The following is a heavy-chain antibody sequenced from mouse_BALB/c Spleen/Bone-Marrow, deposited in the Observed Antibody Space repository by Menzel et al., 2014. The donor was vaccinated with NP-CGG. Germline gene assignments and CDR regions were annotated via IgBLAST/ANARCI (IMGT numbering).Heavy chain of an antibody. D-gene: IGHD2-4*01. Sequence: EVKLVDSGGGLVQPKGSLKISCAASGFTFNTYAMNWVRPAPGKGLEWVARIGSKSNNYATYYVDSVKDRFTVSRDDSQSMLYLQMNNLRTEDTAMYYCVTYYDYDLYAMDYWGQGTSVTVSS. CDR1: GFTFNTYA. V-gene: IGHV10-1*02. CDR2: IGSKSNNYAT. CDR3: VTYYDYDLYAMDY. J-gene: IGHJ4*01.